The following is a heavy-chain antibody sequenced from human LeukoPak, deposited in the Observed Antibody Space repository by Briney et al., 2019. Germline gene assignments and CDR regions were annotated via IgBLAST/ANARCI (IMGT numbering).Heavy chain of an antibody. D-gene: IGHD3-3*01. Sequence: GGSLRLSCAASGFTFSSYSMNWVRQAPGKGLEWVSSISSSSSYIYYADSVKGRFTISRDNAKNSLYLQMNSLRADDTAVYYCARAGPIFPFGYWGQGTLVTVSS. J-gene: IGHJ4*02. CDR1: GFTFSSYS. V-gene: IGHV3-21*04. CDR3: ARAGPIFPFGY. CDR2: ISSSSSYI.